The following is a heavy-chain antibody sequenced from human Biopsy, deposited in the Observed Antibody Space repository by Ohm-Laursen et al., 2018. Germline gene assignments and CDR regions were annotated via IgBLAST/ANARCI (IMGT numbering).Heavy chain of an antibody. J-gene: IGHJ5*02. CDR3: ARHPTGFWFDP. Sequence: TLSLTCTVSGGSVSSNVHYWAWIRQPPGKGLECIGTVFHSGITFYNPSLKSRVTISIDTPKDQFSLNLSSVTAADTAVYYCARHPTGFWFDPWGQGTLVTVSS. CDR2: VFHSGIT. CDR1: GGSVSSNVHY. V-gene: IGHV4-39*01.